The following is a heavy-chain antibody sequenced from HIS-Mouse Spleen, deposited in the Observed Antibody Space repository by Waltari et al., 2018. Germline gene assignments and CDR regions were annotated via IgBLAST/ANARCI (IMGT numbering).Heavy chain of an antibody. CDR2: INHSGST. Sequence: QVQLQQWGAGLLKPSEPLSPTAAVYGGSFGGSYCSWLRQPPGKGLEWIGEINHSGSTNYNPSLKSRVTISVDTSKNQFSLKLSSVTAADTAVYYCARVRTGDPSYWYFDLWGRGTLVTVSS. CDR3: ARVRTGDPSYWYFDL. D-gene: IGHD7-27*01. J-gene: IGHJ2*01. V-gene: IGHV4-34*01. CDR1: GGSFGGSY.